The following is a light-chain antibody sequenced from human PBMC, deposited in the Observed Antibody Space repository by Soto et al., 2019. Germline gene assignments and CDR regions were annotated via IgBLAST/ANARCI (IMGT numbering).Light chain of an antibody. CDR2: DAS. Sequence: EIVLTQSPATLSLSPGERATLSCRASQSVSSYLAWYQQKPGQAPRLLIYDASNRATGIPDRFSGSGSGTDFTLTIRSLEPEDFAVYYCQQRSNWPRLTFGGGTKVEIK. CDR3: QQRSNWPRLT. CDR1: QSVSSY. V-gene: IGKV3-11*01. J-gene: IGKJ4*01.